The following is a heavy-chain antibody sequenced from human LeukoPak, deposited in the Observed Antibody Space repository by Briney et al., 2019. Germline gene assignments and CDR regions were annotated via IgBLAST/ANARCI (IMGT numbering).Heavy chain of an antibody. CDR3: AKEYKFGFDY. J-gene: IGHJ4*02. CDR2: ITNSGDAK. D-gene: IGHD3-16*01. CDR1: GFTFSSYA. Sequence: GGSLRLSCAASGFTFSSYAMSWVRQAPGKGLEWVSRITNSGDAKTYADSVKGRVTISRDNSRNTLYLQMDGLRADDTAVYYCAKEYKFGFDYWGQGTLVTVSS. V-gene: IGHV3-23*01.